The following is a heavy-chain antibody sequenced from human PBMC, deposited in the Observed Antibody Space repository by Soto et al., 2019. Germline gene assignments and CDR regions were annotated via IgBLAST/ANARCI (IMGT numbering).Heavy chain of an antibody. J-gene: IGHJ4*02. CDR2: IYYSGST. Sequence: SESLSPTWTLAGVPISTDDYYWTWLRQPPWKGLEWIGYIYYSGSTYYNWSLKSRVTISVDTSKNQFSLKPSSVTAADTAVYYCARGGGVLRFLEWPSPWGYWGQGTLVTVSS. CDR3: ARGGGVLRFLEWPSPWGY. D-gene: IGHD3-3*01. V-gene: IGHV4-30-4*01. CDR1: GVPISTDDYY.